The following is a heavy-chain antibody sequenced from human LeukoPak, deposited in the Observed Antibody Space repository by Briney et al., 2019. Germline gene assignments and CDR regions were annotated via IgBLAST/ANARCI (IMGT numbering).Heavy chain of an antibody. Sequence: GGSLRPSCAASGFTFDDYPMHWFRQAQGKGREGSPGISWNSGSIGYADSVKGRFTISRDNAKNSLYLQMNSLRAEDTALYYCAKDIAEEQLGQFDYWGQGTLVTVSS. CDR1: GFTFDDYP. J-gene: IGHJ4*02. D-gene: IGHD6-13*01. CDR3: AKDIAEEQLGQFDY. V-gene: IGHV3-9*01. CDR2: ISWNSGSI.